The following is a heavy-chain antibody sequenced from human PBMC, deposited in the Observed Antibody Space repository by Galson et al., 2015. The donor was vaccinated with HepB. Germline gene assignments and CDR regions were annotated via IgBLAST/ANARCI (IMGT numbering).Heavy chain of an antibody. CDR2: IWYDGSNK. CDR1: GFTFRTFG. Sequence: SLRLSCAASGFTFRTFGMHWVRQAPGEGLEWVAVIWYDGSNKYYAESVKGRFTISRDNSKNTLYLQMNSLRAEDTAVYYCAKEGLRGSSFLHYMDVCGQGTTVTVSS. CDR3: AKEGLRGSSFLHYMDV. V-gene: IGHV3-33*06. J-gene: IGHJ6*03. D-gene: IGHD6-6*01.